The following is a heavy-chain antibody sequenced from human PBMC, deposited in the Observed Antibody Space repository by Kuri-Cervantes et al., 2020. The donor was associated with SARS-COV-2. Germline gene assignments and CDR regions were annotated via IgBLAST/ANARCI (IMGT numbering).Heavy chain of an antibody. V-gene: IGHV3-23*01. CDR3: AKWSRRSVASLIFDY. CDR1: GFSFSGYA. J-gene: IGHJ4*02. Sequence: GESLKISCAASGFSFSGYAMSWVRQAPGKGLERVSAISAGGDTVLYADSVRGRFTISRDNSKNTLYLQTNSLRAEDTAIYHCAKWSRRSVASLIFDYWGQGTLVTVSS. D-gene: IGHD5-12*01. CDR2: ISAGGDTV.